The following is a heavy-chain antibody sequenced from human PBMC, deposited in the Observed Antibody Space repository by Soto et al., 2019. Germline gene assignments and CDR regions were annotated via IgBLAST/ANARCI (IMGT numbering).Heavy chain of an antibody. CDR1: GFTFSDYY. D-gene: IGHD2-15*01. J-gene: IGHJ5*02. Sequence: QVQLVESGGGLVKPGGSLRLSCAASGFTFSDYYMSWIRQAPGKGLEWVSYISSSGSTIYYADSVKGRFTIPRDNAKNSLYLQMNSLRAEDTAVYYCARGPTIVVVAATLRNWFDPWGQGTLVTVSS. V-gene: IGHV3-11*01. CDR3: ARGPTIVVVAATLRNWFDP. CDR2: ISSSGSTI.